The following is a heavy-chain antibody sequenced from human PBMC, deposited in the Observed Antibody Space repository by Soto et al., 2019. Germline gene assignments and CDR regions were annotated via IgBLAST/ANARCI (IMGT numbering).Heavy chain of an antibody. V-gene: IGHV1-8*01. D-gene: IGHD3-9*01. CDR2: MNPNSGNT. CDR1: GYTFTSYD. J-gene: IGHJ6*03. CDR3: ARGALPYYDFLTGYYLYYNYFYMDV. Sequence: SVEVSCKASGYTFTSYDINSVRQATGQGLEWMGWMNPNSGNTGYAQKFQGRVTMTRNTSISTAYMELSSLRSKAPAVYYCARGALPYYDFLTGYYLYYNYFYMDVWGKGTTVTVSS.